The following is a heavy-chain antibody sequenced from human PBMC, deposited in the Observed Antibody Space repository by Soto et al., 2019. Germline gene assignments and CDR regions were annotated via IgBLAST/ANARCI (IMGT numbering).Heavy chain of an antibody. J-gene: IGHJ6*02. CDR1: GFIVSGNY. CDR3: ARDGGLAEDGMDV. Sequence: EVRLVETGGDLIPPGGSLRLSCAASGFIVSGNYMSWVRQAPGKGLEWVSVIYSGGSTYYADSVKGRFTISRDNSKNTLYLQMNSLRADDTAVYYCARDGGLAEDGMDVWGQGTTVTGSS. V-gene: IGHV3-53*02. D-gene: IGHD3-10*01. CDR2: IYSGGST.